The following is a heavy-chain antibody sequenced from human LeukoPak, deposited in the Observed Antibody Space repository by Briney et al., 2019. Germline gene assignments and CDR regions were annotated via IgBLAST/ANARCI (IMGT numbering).Heavy chain of an antibody. D-gene: IGHD7-27*01. J-gene: IGHJ4*02. CDR2: ISYDGSNK. CDR1: GFTFSSYA. V-gene: IGHV3-30-3*01. Sequence: PGGSLRLSCAASGFTFSSYAMHWVRQAPGKGLEWVAVISYDGSNKYCADSVKGRFTISRDNSKNTLYLQMNSLRAEDTAVYYCARHGELGFSDYGGQGTLVTVPS. CDR3: ARHGELGFSDY.